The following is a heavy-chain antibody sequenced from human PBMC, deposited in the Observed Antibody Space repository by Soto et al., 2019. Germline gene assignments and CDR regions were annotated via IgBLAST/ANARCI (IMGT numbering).Heavy chain of an antibody. Sequence: YWIGWVRQMPGKGLEWMGIIYLGDSDTRYSPSFQGQVTISADKSITTAYLQWNRLKASDTAIYYCARRTANPYWYFDLWGRGTLVTVSS. CDR2: IYLGDSDT. CDR1: YW. CDR3: ARRTANPYWYFDL. V-gene: IGHV5-51*01. J-gene: IGHJ2*01. D-gene: IGHD2-21*02.